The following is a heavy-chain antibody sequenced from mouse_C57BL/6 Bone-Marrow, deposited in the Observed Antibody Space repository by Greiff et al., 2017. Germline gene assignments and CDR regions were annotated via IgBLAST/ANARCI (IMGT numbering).Heavy chain of an antibody. J-gene: IGHJ1*03. V-gene: IGHV1-64*01. D-gene: IGHD1-1*01. CDR2: IHPNSGST. CDR1: GYTFTSYW. CDR3: ASLVYYDWYFDV. Sequence: QVQLQQPGAELVKPGASVKLSCKASGYTFTSYWMHWVKQRPGQGLEWIGMIHPNSGSTNYNEKFKSKATLTVDKSSSTAYMQLSSLTSEDSAVYYCASLVYYDWYFDVWGTGTTVTVSS.